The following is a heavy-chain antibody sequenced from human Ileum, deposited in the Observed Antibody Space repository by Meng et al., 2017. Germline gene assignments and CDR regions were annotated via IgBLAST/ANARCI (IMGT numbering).Heavy chain of an antibody. CDR2: INHSGST. J-gene: IGHJ4*02. D-gene: IGHD3-22*01. V-gene: IGHV4-34*01. CDR3: SRTSYYDNSGYYPG. Sequence: VQVQQGCSGPLKPSETLSLTCAVYGGSFSGYYWSWIRQPPGKGLEWIGEINHSGSTNYNPSLKSRVTISVDTSKNQFSLKLSSVTAADTAVYYCSRTSYYDNSGYYPGWGQGTLVTVSS. CDR1: GGSFSGYY.